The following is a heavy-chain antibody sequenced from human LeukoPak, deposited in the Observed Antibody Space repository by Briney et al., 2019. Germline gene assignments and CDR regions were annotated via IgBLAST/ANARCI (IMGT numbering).Heavy chain of an antibody. V-gene: IGHV4-39*01. D-gene: IGHD2-8*01. CDR1: GCSISSSGYY. J-gene: IGHJ2*01. Sequence: PSETLSLTCTVSGCSISSSGYYWGWIRRRPGMELEWIGSIYYSGSTYYNPSLKSRTNISVDTYKNQFSLKLSSVTAADTAVYYCARLLYVWGRGTRVTVSS. CDR3: ARLLYV. CDR2: IYYSGST.